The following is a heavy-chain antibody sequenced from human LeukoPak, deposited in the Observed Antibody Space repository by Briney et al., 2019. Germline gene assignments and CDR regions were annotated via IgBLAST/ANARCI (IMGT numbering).Heavy chain of an antibody. D-gene: IGHD6-13*01. Sequence: PGRSLRLSCAASGFTFSSYGMHWVRQAPGKGLEWVAVISYDGSNKYYADSVKGRFTISRDNSKNTLYLQMNSLRAEDTAVYYCARDGAAAGVFDYWGQGTLVTVSS. CDR2: ISYDGSNK. V-gene: IGHV3-30*19. J-gene: IGHJ4*02. CDR1: GFTFSSYG. CDR3: ARDGAAAGVFDY.